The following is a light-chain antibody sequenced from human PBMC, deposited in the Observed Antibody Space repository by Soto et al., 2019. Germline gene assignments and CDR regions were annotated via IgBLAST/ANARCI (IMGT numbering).Light chain of an antibody. CDR2: DVS. CDR1: NSDVGGYNY. Sequence: QSALTQPASVSGSPGQSITISCSGTNSDVGGYNYVSRYQQHPGKAPKLMIYDVSYRPSGISNRFSGSKSDNTASLTISGLQAEDEADYYCSSYTTSSLYVFGTGTKVTVL. J-gene: IGLJ1*01. V-gene: IGLV2-14*01. CDR3: SSYTTSSLYV.